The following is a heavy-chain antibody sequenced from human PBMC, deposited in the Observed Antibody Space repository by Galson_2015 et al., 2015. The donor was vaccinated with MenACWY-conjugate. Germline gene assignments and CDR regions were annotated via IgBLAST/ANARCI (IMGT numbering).Heavy chain of an antibody. Sequence: ETLSLTCTVSGGSISSYYWRWIRRPPGKGLERIGYIYYSGSTNYNPSLKSRITISVDTYKNQFSLKLSSVTAADTAVYYCARARSMGMTTNYWGQGTLVTVSS. CDR1: GGSISSYY. CDR2: IYYSGST. J-gene: IGHJ4*02. CDR3: ARARSMGMTTNY. V-gene: IGHV4-59*08. D-gene: IGHD4-17*01.